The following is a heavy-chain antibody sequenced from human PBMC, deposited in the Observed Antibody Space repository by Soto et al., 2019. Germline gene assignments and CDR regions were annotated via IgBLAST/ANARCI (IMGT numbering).Heavy chain of an antibody. D-gene: IGHD3-3*01. CDR1: GGSISRGGYY. J-gene: IGHJ5*02. Sequence: PSDTLSLTCTVSGGSISRGGYYWSWIRQHPGKGLEWIGYIYYSGSTYYIPSLKSRVTIPVDTSKNQFSLKLSSVTAADTAVYYCARSATYYDFWSGYFWSDPRGQGTPVTV. CDR3: ARSATYYDFWSGYFWSDP. V-gene: IGHV4-31*03. CDR2: IYYSGST.